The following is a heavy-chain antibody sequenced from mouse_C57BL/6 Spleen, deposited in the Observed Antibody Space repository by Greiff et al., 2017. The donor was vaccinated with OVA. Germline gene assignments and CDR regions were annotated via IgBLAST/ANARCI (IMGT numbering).Heavy chain of an antibody. J-gene: IGHJ4*01. CDR2: IRLKSDNYAT. CDR1: GFTFSNYW. CDR3: TAFSYGSRKNAMDY. Sequence: EVKVEESRGGLVQPGGSMKLSCVASGFTFSNYWMNWVRQSPEKGLEWVAQIRLKSDNYATHYAESVKGRFTISRDDSKSSVYLQMNNVRAEDTGIYYCTAFSYGSRKNAMDYWGQGTSVTVSS. D-gene: IGHD1-1*01. V-gene: IGHV6-3*01.